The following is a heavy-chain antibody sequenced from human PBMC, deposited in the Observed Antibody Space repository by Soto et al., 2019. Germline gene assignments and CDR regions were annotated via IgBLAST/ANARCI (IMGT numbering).Heavy chain of an antibody. Sequence: QVPLVQSGGEVKKPGASVKVSCKASGYNFGSYGIAWVRQAPGQGLEWMGWTSAYNGDTYYAQKFQRRVTMTTDTSTNTGHMELRSLSSDDTAVYYCARVEDYFDSSGYEHWGQGTLVTVSS. CDR2: TSAYNGDT. CDR1: GYNFGSYG. D-gene: IGHD3-22*01. CDR3: ARVEDYFDSSGYEH. J-gene: IGHJ1*01. V-gene: IGHV1-18*04.